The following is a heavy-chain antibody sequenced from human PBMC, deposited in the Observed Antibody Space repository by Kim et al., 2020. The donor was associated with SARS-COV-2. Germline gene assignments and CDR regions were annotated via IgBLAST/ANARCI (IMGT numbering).Heavy chain of an antibody. V-gene: IGHV5-51*01. CDR1: GYSFTSYW. Sequence: GESLKISCKGSGYSFTSYWIGWVRQMPGKGLEWMGIIYPGDSDTRYSPSFQGQVTISADKSISTAYLQWSSLKASDTAMYYCARHGQISYYYYGMDVWGQGTTVTVSS. CDR2: IYPGDSDT. J-gene: IGHJ6*02. CDR3: ARHGQISYYYYGMDV. D-gene: IGHD2-15*01.